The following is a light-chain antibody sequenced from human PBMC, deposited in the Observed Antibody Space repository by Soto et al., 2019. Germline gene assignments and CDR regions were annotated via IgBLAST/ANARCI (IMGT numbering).Light chain of an antibody. V-gene: IGKV1-5*03. CDR3: QQYNSYWT. Sequence: DIQMTQSPSTLSASVGDRVTITCRASQSISSWLAWYQQKPGKAPKLLIYKASSLESGVPSRFSGSGSGTEFTLTISSLQPVDLATYYCQQYNSYWTFGQGTRVEIK. J-gene: IGKJ1*01. CDR2: KAS. CDR1: QSISSW.